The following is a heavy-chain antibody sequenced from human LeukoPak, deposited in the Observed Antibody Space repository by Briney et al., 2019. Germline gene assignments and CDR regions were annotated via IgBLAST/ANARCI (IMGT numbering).Heavy chain of an antibody. CDR3: ARGDGDYDSYYYGMDV. J-gene: IGHJ6*02. CDR2: IYYSGST. D-gene: IGHD4-17*01. Sequence: SETLSLTCTVSGGSISSGGYYWGWIRQHPGKGLEWIGYIYYSGSTNYNPSLKSRVTISVDTSKNQFSLKLSSVTAADTAVYYCARGDGDYDSYYYGMDVWGQGTTVTVSS. CDR1: GGSISSGGYY. V-gene: IGHV4-61*08.